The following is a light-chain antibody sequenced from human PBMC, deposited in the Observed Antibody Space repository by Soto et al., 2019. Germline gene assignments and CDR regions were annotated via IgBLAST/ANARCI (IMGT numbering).Light chain of an antibody. Sequence: QLVLTQPPSASGTPGQRVTISCSGSSSNVGSNTVTWYQHLPGTAPKLLIYSTNQRPSGVPDRFSGSKSGTSASLAFSGLQSEDEADYYCAAWDDSLSSVIFGGGTKVTVL. CDR3: AAWDDSLSSVI. CDR2: STN. V-gene: IGLV1-44*01. CDR1: SSNVGSNT. J-gene: IGLJ2*01.